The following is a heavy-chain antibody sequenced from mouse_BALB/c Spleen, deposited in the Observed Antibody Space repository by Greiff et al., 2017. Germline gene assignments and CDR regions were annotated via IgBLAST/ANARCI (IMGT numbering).Heavy chain of an antibody. J-gene: IGHJ1*01. CDR3: ARRTGKGYFDV. CDR1: GFTFSSFG. V-gene: IGHV5-17*02. CDR2: ISSGSSTI. Sequence: EVKLVESGGGLVQPGGSRKLSCAASGFTFSSFGMHWVRQAPEKGLEWVAYISSGSSTIYYADTVKGRFTIPRDNPKNTLFLQMTSLRSEDTAMFCCARRTGKGYFDVWGAGTTVTVSS.